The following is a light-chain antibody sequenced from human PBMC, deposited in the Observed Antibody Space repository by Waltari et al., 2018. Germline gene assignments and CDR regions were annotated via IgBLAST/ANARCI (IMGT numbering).Light chain of an antibody. Sequence: DIQMTQSPSSLSASVGDRVTITCRTSQSINYYLNWYQQTPGKAPKLLLYAASSLQSGVPSIFSGSLLVTDFTLSISSLQPEDFATYYCQASYSGLFTFGPGTKVDIK. CDR2: AAS. V-gene: IGKV1-39*01. CDR1: QSINYY. CDR3: QASYSGLFT. J-gene: IGKJ3*01.